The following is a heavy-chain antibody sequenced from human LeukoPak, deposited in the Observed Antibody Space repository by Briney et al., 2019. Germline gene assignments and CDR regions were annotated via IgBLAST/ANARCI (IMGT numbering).Heavy chain of an antibody. CDR1: GGTFSSYT. CDR2: IIPILGIA. CDR3: ASVGCSSTSCHGEYYYYMDV. Sequence: SVKVSCKASGGTFSSYTISWARQAPGQGLEWMGRIIPILGIANYSQKFQGRVTITADKSTSTAYMELSSLRSEDTAVYYCASVGCSSTSCHGEYYYYMDVWGKGTTVTVSS. J-gene: IGHJ6*03. D-gene: IGHD2-2*01. V-gene: IGHV1-69*02.